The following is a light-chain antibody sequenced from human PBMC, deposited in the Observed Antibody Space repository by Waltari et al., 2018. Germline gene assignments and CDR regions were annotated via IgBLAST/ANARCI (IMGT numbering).Light chain of an antibody. CDR1: SLRIYY. Sequence: SSELSQDPAVSVALGQTVRITCQGDSLRIYYASWSRQKPGQSPVLLIYGKNNRPAGIPDRVSASSAGKTASLTITGARAEDEADYYCNTRDMSGDVVFGGGTKLTVL. V-gene: IGLV3-19*01. J-gene: IGLJ2*01. CDR2: GKN. CDR3: NTRDMSGDVV.